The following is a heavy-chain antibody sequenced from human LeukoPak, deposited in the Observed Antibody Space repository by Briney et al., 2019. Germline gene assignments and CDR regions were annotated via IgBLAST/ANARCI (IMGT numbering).Heavy chain of an antibody. CDR1: GGSISSRNYY. CDR2: IYYSGST. J-gene: IGHJ6*03. Sequence: SETLSLTCTVSGGSISSRNYYWSWIRQPAGKGLEWIGYIYYSGSTNYNPSLKSRVTISVDTSKNQFSLKLSSVIAADTAVYYCARTTEGYCSSASCFGFSYSYYMDVWGKGTTVTISS. CDR3: ARTTEGYCSSASCFGFSYSYYMDV. V-gene: IGHV4-61*10. D-gene: IGHD2-2*01.